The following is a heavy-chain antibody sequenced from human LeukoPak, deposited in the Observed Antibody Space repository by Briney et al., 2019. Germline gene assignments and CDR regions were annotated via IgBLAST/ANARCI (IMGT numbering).Heavy chain of an antibody. V-gene: IGHV3-69-1*01. Sequence: PGGSLRLSCAASGFTFDDYAMHWVRQAPGKGLEWVSSITSSSYIYYADSLKGRFTISRDDAKNSLFLQMNSLRAEDTAVYFCARDLTVTTGGYFQHWGQGTLVTVSS. CDR1: GFTFDDYA. D-gene: IGHD4-11*01. CDR3: ARDLTVTTGGYFQH. J-gene: IGHJ1*01. CDR2: ITSSSYI.